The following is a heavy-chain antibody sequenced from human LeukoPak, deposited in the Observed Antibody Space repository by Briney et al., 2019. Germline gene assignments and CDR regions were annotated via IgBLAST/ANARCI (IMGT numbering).Heavy chain of an antibody. J-gene: IGHJ4*02. Sequence: GGSLRLSCAASEFTFSTYSMNWVRQAPGKGLEWVSSISSSSYIYYADSVKGRFTISRDNAKNSLCLQMNSLRAEDTAVYYCARHVVAVGFDYWGQGTLVTVSS. D-gene: IGHD3-22*01. CDR2: ISSSSYI. CDR1: EFTFSTYS. CDR3: ARHVVAVGFDY. V-gene: IGHV3-21*01.